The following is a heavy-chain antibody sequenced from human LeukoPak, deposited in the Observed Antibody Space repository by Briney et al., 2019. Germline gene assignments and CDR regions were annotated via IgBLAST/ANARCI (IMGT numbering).Heavy chain of an antibody. CDR2: INHSGST. CDR3: ARAWSSGWNFDY. CDR1: GGSFSGYY. D-gene: IGHD6-19*01. Sequence: SETLSLTGAVYGGSFSGYYWSWIRKRPGNGLEWSEEINHSGSTNYNPSLKSRVTISVDTSKNQFSLKLSSVTAADTAVYYCARAWSSGWNFDYWGQGTLVTVSS. J-gene: IGHJ4*02. V-gene: IGHV4-34*01.